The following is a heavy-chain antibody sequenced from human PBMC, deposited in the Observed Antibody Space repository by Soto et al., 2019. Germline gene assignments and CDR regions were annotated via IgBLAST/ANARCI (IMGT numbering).Heavy chain of an antibody. J-gene: IGHJ5*02. CDR2: ISGSGGST. CDR1: GFTFSSYA. D-gene: IGHD3-9*01. Sequence: GGSLRLSCAASGFTFSSYAMSWVRQAPGKGLEWVSAISGSGGSTYYADSVKGRFTIFRDNSKNTLYLQMNSLRAEDPAVYYCAKCSLPYFDWLLYDRFPGHGWFDPWGQGTLVTVSS. CDR3: AKCSLPYFDWLLYDRFPGHGWFDP. V-gene: IGHV3-23*01.